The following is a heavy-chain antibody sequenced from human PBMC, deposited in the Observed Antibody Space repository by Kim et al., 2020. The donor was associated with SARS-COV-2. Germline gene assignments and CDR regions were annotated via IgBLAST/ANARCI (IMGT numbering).Heavy chain of an antibody. Sequence: SYADSAKGRFTSSRDNAKNTLYLQMNRLRAEDTALYYCARGDSSGDAFDVWGQGTMVTVSS. V-gene: IGHV3-74*01. J-gene: IGHJ3*01. D-gene: IGHD3-22*01. CDR3: ARGDSSGDAFDV.